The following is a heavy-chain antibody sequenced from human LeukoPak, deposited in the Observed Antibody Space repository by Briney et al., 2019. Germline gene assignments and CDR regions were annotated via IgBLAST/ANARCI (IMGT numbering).Heavy chain of an antibody. J-gene: IGHJ4*02. CDR1: GFTFSNYA. V-gene: IGHV3-30-3*01. D-gene: IGHD6-13*01. Sequence: GGSLRLSCAASGFTFSNYAMHLVRQAPGKGLEWVALISYDGTNKYYADSVKGRFTVSRDNSKNTLSLQMSSLRAEDTAVYYCARGEGIEAAGLDYWGQGTLVTVSS. CDR2: ISYDGTNK. CDR3: ARGEGIEAAGLDY.